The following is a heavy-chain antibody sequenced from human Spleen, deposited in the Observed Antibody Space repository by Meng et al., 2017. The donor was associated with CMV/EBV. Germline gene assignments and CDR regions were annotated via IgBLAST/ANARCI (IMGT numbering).Heavy chain of an antibody. Sequence: SVKVSCKASGGTCSSYAISWVRQAPGQGLEWMGGIIPIFGTANYAQKFQGRVTITTDESTSTAYMELSSLRSEDTAVYYCASRPVSPAARPGRANYYYYYGMDVWGQGTTVTVSS. CDR2: IIPIFGTA. CDR1: GGTCSSYA. CDR3: ASRPVSPAARPGRANYYYYYGMDV. D-gene: IGHD6-6*01. J-gene: IGHJ6*02. V-gene: IGHV1-69*05.